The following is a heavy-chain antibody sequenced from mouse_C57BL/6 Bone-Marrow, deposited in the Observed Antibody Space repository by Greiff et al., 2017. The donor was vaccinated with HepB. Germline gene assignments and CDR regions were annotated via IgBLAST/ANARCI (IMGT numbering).Heavy chain of an antibody. CDR1: GYTFTSYW. CDR2: IYPGSGST. Sequence: VQLQQPGAELVKPGASVKMSCKASGYTFTSYWITWVKQRPGQGLEWIGDIYPGSGSTNYNEKFKSKATLTVDTSSSTAYMQLSSLTSEDSAVYYCARRGSNHYYAMDYCGQGTSVTVSS. J-gene: IGHJ4*01. CDR3: ARRGSNHYYAMDY. D-gene: IGHD2-5*01. V-gene: IGHV1-55*01.